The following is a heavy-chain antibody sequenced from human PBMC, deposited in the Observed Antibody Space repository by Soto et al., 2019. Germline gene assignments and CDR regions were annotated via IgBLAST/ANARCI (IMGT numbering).Heavy chain of an antibody. J-gene: IGHJ1*01. CDR3: ARGSRDCSGGSCFPLPTAEYFRH. V-gene: IGHV1-69*13. Sequence: SVKVSCKASGGTFSNHVFTWVRQTPGQGLEWMGGIIPLFGTSNYAQKFQGRVTLIADESTSTAYMELSSLRSEDTAVYYCARGSRDCSGGSCFPLPTAEYFRHWGQGTLVTVSS. CDR1: GGTFSNHV. D-gene: IGHD2-15*01. CDR2: IIPLFGTS.